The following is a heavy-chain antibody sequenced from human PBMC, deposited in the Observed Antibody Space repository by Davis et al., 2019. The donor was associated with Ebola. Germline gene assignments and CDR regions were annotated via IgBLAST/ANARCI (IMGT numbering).Heavy chain of an antibody. CDR1: GGSISNYY. CDR2: IYYSGST. Sequence: SETLSLTCTVSGGSISNYYWSWIRQPPGKGLEWIGYIYYSGSTNYNPSLKSRVTISVDTSKNQFSLKLSSVTAADTAVYYCARDSLKGMDVWGQGTTVTVSS. J-gene: IGHJ6*02. CDR3: ARDSLKGMDV. V-gene: IGHV4-59*01.